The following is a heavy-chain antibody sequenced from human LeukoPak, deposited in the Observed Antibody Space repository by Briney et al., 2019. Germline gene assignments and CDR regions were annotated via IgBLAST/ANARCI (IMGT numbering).Heavy chain of an antibody. V-gene: IGHV1-69*13. CDR1: GGTFSSYA. Sequence: SVKVSCKASGGTFSSYAISWVRQAPGQGLEWMGGIIPIFGTANYAQKFQGRVTITADESTSTAYMELSSLRSEDTAVYYCARAFTQNYYYYYYMDVWGKGTTVTVSS. CDR3: ARAFTQNYYYYYYMDV. J-gene: IGHJ6*03. CDR2: IIPIFGTA.